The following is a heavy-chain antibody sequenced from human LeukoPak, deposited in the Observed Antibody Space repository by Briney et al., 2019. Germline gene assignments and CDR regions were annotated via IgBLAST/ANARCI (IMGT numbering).Heavy chain of an antibody. V-gene: IGHV3-74*01. J-gene: IGHJ4*02. CDR2: INGDGSST. CDR1: GFTFSSYW. D-gene: IGHD5-12*01. Sequence: PGGSLRLPCAASGFTFSSYWMRWVRQAPGKGLVWVSRINGDGSSTIYADSVKGRFTISRDNAKNTLFLQMNSLRAEDTAVYYCARWWLRSGDYWGQGTLVTASS. CDR3: ARWWLRSGDY.